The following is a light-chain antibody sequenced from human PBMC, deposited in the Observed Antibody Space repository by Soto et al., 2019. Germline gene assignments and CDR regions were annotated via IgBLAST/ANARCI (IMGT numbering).Light chain of an antibody. CDR3: QQYGTSPYT. V-gene: IGKV3-20*01. CDR1: QSVSRTY. J-gene: IGKJ2*01. Sequence: EIVLTQSPGTLSLSPGERATLSCRASQSVSRTYLAWYQLKPGQAPGLLIYDVSSRATGIPDRFSGSGSGTDFALTISRLEPEDFAVYYCQQYGTSPYTFGQGTKLEIK. CDR2: DVS.